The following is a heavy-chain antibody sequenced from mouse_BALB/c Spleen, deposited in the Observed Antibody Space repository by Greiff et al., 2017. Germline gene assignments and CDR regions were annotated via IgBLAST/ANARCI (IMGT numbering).Heavy chain of an antibody. CDR2: ISSGGSYT. CDR1: GFTFSSYG. J-gene: IGHJ4*01. V-gene: IGHV5-6*01. Sequence: DVHLVESGGDLVKPGGSLKLSCAASGFTFSSYGMSWVRQTPDKRLEWVATISSGGSYTYSPDSVKGRFTISRDNAKNTRYLQMSSLKSEDTAMYYCAGLLPSYAMDYWGQGTSVTVSS. CDR3: AGLLPSYAMDY. D-gene: IGHD2-1*01.